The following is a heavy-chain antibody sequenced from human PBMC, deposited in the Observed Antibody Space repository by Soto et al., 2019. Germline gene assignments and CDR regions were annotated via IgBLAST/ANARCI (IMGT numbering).Heavy chain of an antibody. CDR1: GGSIISSSYY. Sequence: SETLSLTCTVSGGSIISSSYYWGWIRQPPGKGLEWIGSIYYSGSTYYNPSLKSRVTISVDTSKNQFSLKLSSVTAADTAVYYCARARVGATTGGNWFDPWGQGTLVTVSS. CDR3: ARARVGATTGGNWFDP. D-gene: IGHD1-26*01. J-gene: IGHJ5*02. V-gene: IGHV4-39*01. CDR2: IYYSGST.